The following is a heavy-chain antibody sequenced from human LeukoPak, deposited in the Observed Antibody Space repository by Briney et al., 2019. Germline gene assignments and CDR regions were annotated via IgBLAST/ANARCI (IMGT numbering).Heavy chain of an antibody. CDR1: GFTFSSYV. V-gene: IGHV3-48*03. Sequence: PGGSLRLSCAASGFTFSSYVMNWVRQAPGKGLEWVSYISSSGSTIYYADSVKGRFTISRDNAKNSLYLQMNSLRAEDTAVYYCARDSTDRTKYYDFWSGYYTGPFDYWRQGTLVTVSS. CDR2: ISSSGSTI. CDR3: ARDSTDRTKYYDFWSGYYTGPFDY. J-gene: IGHJ4*02. D-gene: IGHD3-3*01.